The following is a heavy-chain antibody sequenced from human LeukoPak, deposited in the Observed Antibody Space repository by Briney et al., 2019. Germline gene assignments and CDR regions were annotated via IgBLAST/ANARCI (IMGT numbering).Heavy chain of an antibody. CDR2: IYYTGST. V-gene: IGHV4-39*07. D-gene: IGHD3-16*01. Sequence: SETLSLTCTVSGGSISSSSYYWAWIRQPPGKGLEWIGSIYYTGSTYYNPSLKSRVTISVDTSKNQFSLRLSSVTAADTAVYYCARAPLRGGAFDIWGQGTMVTVSS. CDR1: GGSISSSSYY. J-gene: IGHJ3*02. CDR3: ARAPLRGGAFDI.